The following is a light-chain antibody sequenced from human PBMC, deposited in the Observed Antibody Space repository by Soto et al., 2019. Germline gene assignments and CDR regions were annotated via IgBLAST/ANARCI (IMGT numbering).Light chain of an antibody. Sequence: QSVLTQPASVSGSPGQSITISCTGTSSDVGGYIYVSWHQQHPGTAPKLMIYDVSNRPSGVSNRFSGSKSGNTASLTISGLRAEDEADYYCSSFTSSNTLVFGGGTKLTVL. V-gene: IGLV2-14*01. CDR2: DVS. CDR1: SSDVGGYIY. CDR3: SSFTSSNTLV. J-gene: IGLJ2*01.